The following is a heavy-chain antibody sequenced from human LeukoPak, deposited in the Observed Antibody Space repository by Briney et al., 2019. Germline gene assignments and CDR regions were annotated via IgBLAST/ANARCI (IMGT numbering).Heavy chain of an antibody. D-gene: IGHD5-24*01. CDR1: GYTFTSYY. Sequence: ASVKVSCKASGYTFTSYYMHWVRQAPGQGLEWMGIINPSGGSTSYAQKFQGRVTMTRDMSTSTVYMELSSLRSEDTAVYYCARDSRDGYNWQPQPGGYWGQGTLVTVSS. V-gene: IGHV1-46*01. CDR3: ARDSRDGYNWQPQPGGY. CDR2: INPSGGST. J-gene: IGHJ4*02.